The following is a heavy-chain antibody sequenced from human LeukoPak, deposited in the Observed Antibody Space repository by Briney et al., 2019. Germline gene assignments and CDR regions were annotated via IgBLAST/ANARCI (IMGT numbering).Heavy chain of an antibody. CDR3: AKDLGGGSGCYDL. CDR1: GFTFSAYN. Sequence: GGSLRLSCAASGFTFSAYNMNWVRQAPGKGLEWVAIISYDGGNKYYADSVQGRFTISRDNSKNTLYLQMNSLRAEDTAVYYCAKDLGGGSGCYDLWGRGTLVTVSS. V-gene: IGHV3-30*18. J-gene: IGHJ2*01. CDR2: ISYDGGNK. D-gene: IGHD6-19*01.